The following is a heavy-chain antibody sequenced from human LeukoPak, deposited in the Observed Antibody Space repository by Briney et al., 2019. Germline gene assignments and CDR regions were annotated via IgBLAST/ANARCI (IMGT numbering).Heavy chain of an antibody. Sequence: GGSLRLSCAASGFTSDDYAMHWVRQAPGKGLEWVSGISWNSGSIGYADSVKGRFTISRDNAKNSLYLQMNSLRAEDTALYYCAKDLQYYYDSSGWFQHWGQGTLVTVSS. CDR2: ISWNSGSI. V-gene: IGHV3-9*02. CDR1: GFTSDDYA. J-gene: IGHJ1*01. CDR3: AKDLQYYYDSSGWFQH. D-gene: IGHD3-22*01.